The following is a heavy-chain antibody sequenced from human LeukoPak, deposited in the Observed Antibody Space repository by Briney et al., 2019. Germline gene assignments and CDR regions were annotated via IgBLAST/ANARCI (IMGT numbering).Heavy chain of an antibody. CDR1: GGTFSSYA. D-gene: IGHD3-22*01. J-gene: IGHJ4*02. V-gene: IGHV1-69*04. CDR3: ARVYPSDSSGYYNYYFDY. Sequence: ASVKVSCKASGGTFSSYAISWVRQAPGQGLEWMGRIIPILGIANYAQKFQGRVTITADKSTSTAYMELSSLRSEDTAVYYCARVYPSDSSGYYNYYFDYWGQGTLVTVSS. CDR2: IIPILGIA.